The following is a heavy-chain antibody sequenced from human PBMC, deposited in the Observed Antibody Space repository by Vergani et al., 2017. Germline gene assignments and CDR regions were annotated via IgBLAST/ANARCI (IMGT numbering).Heavy chain of an antibody. CDR1: GFTFSSSS. CDR3: AGDTYDFWSGPSGPNWFDP. V-gene: IGHV3-48*01. CDR2: ISSSSSTI. Sequence: EVQLVESGGGLVQPGGSLRLSCAASGFTFSSSSMNWVRQAPGKGLEWVSYISSSSSTIYYADSVKGRFTISRDNAKNSLYLQMNSLRAEDTAVYYCAGDTYDFWSGPSGPNWFDPWGQGTLVTVSS. J-gene: IGHJ5*02. D-gene: IGHD3-3*01.